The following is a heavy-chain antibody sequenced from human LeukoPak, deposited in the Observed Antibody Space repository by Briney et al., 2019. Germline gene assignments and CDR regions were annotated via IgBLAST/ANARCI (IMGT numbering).Heavy chain of an antibody. CDR2: IKPNSGDT. CDR1: GFTLTDY. D-gene: IGHD2-2*01. J-gene: IGHJ6*03. Sequence: ASVKVSCKVSGFTLTDYIHWVRQDPRQGLQWMGWIKPNSGDTDYAQKFQGRVTMTRDTSISTVYMELSSLRSDDTAVYYCARADSVPAGDYHYWYMDVWGKGTMVTVSS. V-gene: IGHV1-2*02. CDR3: ARADSVPAGDYHYWYMDV.